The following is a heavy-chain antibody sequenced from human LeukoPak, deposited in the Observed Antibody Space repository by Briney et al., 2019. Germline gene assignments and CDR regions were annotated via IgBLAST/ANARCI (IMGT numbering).Heavy chain of an antibody. Sequence: SETLSLTCAVYGGSFSGYYWSWIRQPPGKGLEWIGEINHSGSTNYNPSLKSRVTISVDTSKNRFSLKLSSVTAADTAVYYCARGRSITIFGVVIPFDPWGQGTLVTVSS. CDR1: GGSFSGYY. D-gene: IGHD3-3*01. CDR2: INHSGST. CDR3: ARGRSITIFGVVIPFDP. V-gene: IGHV4-34*01. J-gene: IGHJ5*02.